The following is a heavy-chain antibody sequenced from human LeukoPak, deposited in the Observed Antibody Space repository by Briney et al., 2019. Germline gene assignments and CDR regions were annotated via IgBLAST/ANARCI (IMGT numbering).Heavy chain of an antibody. V-gene: IGHV3-7*03. Sequence: GGSLRLSCVASGFTFGKYWMSWVRQAPGKGLEWVANMKLDGSEKNYVDSVKGRFTISRDNTKNSLYLQMNSLRVEDTAVFYCARDQYDTWSRRGNFDSWGQGTLVIVSS. D-gene: IGHD3-3*01. CDR1: GFTFGKYW. J-gene: IGHJ4*02. CDR2: MKLDGSEK. CDR3: ARDQYDTWSRRGNFDS.